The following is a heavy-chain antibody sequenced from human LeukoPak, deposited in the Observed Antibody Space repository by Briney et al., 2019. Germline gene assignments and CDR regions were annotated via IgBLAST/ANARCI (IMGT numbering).Heavy chain of an antibody. D-gene: IGHD5-18*01. CDR3: ARGGRGYSYGYGY. V-gene: IGHV3-30*03. CDR2: ISYDGSNK. J-gene: IGHJ4*02. Sequence: PGGSLRLSWAASEFTFSSYGMHWVSQAPGKGLEWEAVISYDGSNKYYADSVKGRFTISRDNSKNTLYLQMNSLRAEDTAVYYCARGGRGYSYGYGYWGQGTLVTVSS. CDR1: EFTFSSYG.